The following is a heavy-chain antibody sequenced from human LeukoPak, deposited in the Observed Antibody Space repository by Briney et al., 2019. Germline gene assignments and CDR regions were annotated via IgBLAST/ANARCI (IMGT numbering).Heavy chain of an antibody. CDR2: ITTNTGNP. CDR3: ARDASTIRFDY. D-gene: IGHD5-24*01. Sequence: ASVKVSCKASGYTFTSHSINWLRQAPGQGLEWMGWITTNTGNPTYAQGFTGQFVFSLDTSVSTAYLQISSLKAEDTAVYYCARDASTIRFDYWGQGTLVTVSS. J-gene: IGHJ4*02. CDR1: GYTFTSHS. V-gene: IGHV7-4-1*02.